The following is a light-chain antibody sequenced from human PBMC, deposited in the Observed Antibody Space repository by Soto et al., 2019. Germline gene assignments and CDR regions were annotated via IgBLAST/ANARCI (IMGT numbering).Light chain of an antibody. CDR1: SSDVGGYNY. CDR2: DVS. V-gene: IGLV2-14*01. CDR3: AAWDDSLRAVV. J-gene: IGLJ2*01. Sequence: QSALTQPASVSGSPGQSITISCTGTSSDVGGYNYVSWYQQHPGKAPKLMIYDVSNRPSGVSNRFSGSKSGNTASLTISGLQAEDEADYYCAAWDDSLRAVVFGGGTQLTVL.